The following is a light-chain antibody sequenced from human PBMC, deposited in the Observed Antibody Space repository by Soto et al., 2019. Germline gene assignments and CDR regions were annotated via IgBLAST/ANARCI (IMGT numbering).Light chain of an antibody. CDR2: AAS. V-gene: IGKV3-15*01. CDR1: HNIDTK. J-gene: IGKJ1*01. Sequence: VMTQSPATLSVSPGERTTLSCRASHNIDTKLAWYHQRPGQAPRLLIHAASTRATGIPARFSGSGSGTYFTLTIMGLHAEDFGVYYCKQYENCRTFGQGTMV. CDR3: KQYENCRT.